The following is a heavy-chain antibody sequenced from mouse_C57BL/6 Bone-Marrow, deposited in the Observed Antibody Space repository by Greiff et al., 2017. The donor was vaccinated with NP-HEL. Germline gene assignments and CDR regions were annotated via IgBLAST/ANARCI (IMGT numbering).Heavy chain of an antibody. CDR3: AREGGGSSPYWYFDV. CDR2: IYPRDGST. D-gene: IGHD1-1*01. CDR1: GYTFTDHT. Sequence: VQLQQSDAELVKPGASVKISCKVSGYTFTDHTIHWMKQRPEQGLEWIGYIYPRDGSTKYNEKFKGKATLTADKSSSTAYMQLNSLTSEDSAVYFCAREGGGSSPYWYFDVWGTGTTVTVSS. V-gene: IGHV1-78*01. J-gene: IGHJ1*03.